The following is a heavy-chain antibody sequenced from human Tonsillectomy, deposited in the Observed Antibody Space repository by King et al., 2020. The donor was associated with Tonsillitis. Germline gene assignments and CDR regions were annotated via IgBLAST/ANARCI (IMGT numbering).Heavy chain of an antibody. D-gene: IGHD5-12*01. Sequence: VQLVESGGGLVKPGGSLRLSCAASGFTFSNAWMSWVRQAPGKGLEWVGRIKSKTDGGTTDYAAPVKGRFTISRDDSKNTLYLQMNSLKTEDTAVYYCTTGFPPARGYSGYDFYYYYYGMDVWGQGTTVTVSS. V-gene: IGHV3-15*01. CDR2: IKSKTDGGTT. J-gene: IGHJ6*02. CDR1: GFTFSNAW. CDR3: TTGFPPARGYSGYDFYYYYYGMDV.